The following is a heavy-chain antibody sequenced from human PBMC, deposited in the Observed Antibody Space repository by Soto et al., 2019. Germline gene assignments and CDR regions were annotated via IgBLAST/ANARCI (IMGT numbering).Heavy chain of an antibody. CDR1: GFTFSSCT. D-gene: IGHD2-15*01. Sequence: EVHLVESGGGLVKPGGSLRLSCAVSGFTFSSCTMNWVRQAPGKGLEWVSSISPSTSHIYYADSVKGRFTISRDNAKNSLFLQMNSLIAEATVVYYCSGCSGGACHQNYGMDVWGQGTTVTVSS. CDR3: SGCSGGACHQNYGMDV. J-gene: IGHJ6*02. V-gene: IGHV3-21*01. CDR2: ISPSTSHI.